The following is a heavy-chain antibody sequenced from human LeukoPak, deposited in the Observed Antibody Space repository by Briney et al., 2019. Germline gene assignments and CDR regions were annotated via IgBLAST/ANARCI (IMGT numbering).Heavy chain of an antibody. CDR1: GGTSSSYA. CDR2: IIPIFGTA. V-gene: IGHV1-69*13. J-gene: IGHJ4*02. Sequence: SVKVSCKASGGTSSSYAISWVRQAPGQGLEWMGGIIPIFGTANYAQKFQGRVTITADESTSTAYMELSSLRSEDTAVYYCARATYYDILTGFYYFDYWGQGTLVTVSS. CDR3: ARATYYDILTGFYYFDY. D-gene: IGHD3-9*01.